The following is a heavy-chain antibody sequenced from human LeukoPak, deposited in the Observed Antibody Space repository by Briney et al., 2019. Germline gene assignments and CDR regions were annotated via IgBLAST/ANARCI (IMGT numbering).Heavy chain of an antibody. V-gene: IGHV3-48*03. D-gene: IGHD6-19*01. CDR2: ISSSGSTI. CDR3: AKRGSGWYEDYYYYMDV. J-gene: IGHJ6*03. Sequence: GGSLRLSCAASGFTFSSYEMNWVRQAPGKGLEGVSYISSSGSTIYYADSVKGRFTISRDNSKNTLYLQMNSLRAEDTAVYYCAKRGSGWYEDYYYYMDVWGKGTTVTISS. CDR1: GFTFSSYE.